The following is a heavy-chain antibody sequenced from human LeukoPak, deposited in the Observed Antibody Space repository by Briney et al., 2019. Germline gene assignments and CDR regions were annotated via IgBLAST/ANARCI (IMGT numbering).Heavy chain of an antibody. V-gene: IGHV4-39*01. J-gene: IGHJ4*02. Sequence: SETLSLTCTVSGGSISSSSYYWGWIRQSPGKGLEWIGNIYYSGSTYYNPSLKSRVIISVDTSKNQFSLRLSSVTAADTAVYYCARRGWMVGYYFDYWGQGTLVTVSS. CDR2: IYYSGST. CDR1: GGSISSSSYY. CDR3: ARRGWMVGYYFDY. D-gene: IGHD3-10*01.